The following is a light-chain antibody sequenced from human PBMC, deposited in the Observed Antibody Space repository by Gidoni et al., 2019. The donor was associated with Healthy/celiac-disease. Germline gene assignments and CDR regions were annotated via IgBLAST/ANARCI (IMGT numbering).Light chain of an antibody. CDR1: QSVSSY. CDR3: QQRSNWPPL. Sequence: EIVLTQSPATLSLSPGERSTLSCRASQSVSSYLAWYQQKPGQAPRLLIYDASNRATGIPDRFSGSGSGTDFTLTISSLEPEDFAVYYCQQRSNWPPLFGPGTKVEIK. V-gene: IGKV3-11*01. J-gene: IGKJ3*01. CDR2: DAS.